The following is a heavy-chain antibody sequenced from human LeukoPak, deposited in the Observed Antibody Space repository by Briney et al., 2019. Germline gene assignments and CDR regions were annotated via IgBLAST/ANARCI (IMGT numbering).Heavy chain of an antibody. Sequence: SETLSLTCAVYGGSFSGYYWSWIRQPPGKGLEWIGEINHSGSTNYNPSLKSRVTISVDTSKNQFSLKLSSVTAADTAVYYCAARSIAVAGGFDPWGQGTPVTVSS. CDR2: INHSGST. V-gene: IGHV4-34*01. CDR1: GGSFSGYY. J-gene: IGHJ5*02. D-gene: IGHD6-19*01. CDR3: AARSIAVAGGFDP.